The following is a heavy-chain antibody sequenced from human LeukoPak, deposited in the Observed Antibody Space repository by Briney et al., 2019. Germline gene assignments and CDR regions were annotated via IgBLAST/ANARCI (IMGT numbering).Heavy chain of an antibody. D-gene: IGHD3-3*01. CDR3: ARDLSYYEFWSGPLAFDP. Sequence: PSETLSLTCTVSGDSISSHYWSWIRQPPGKGLEWIGYIYYSGSTNHNPSLKRRVTISVDASKNQFSLKLSSVTAADTAVYYCARDLSYYEFWSGPLAFDPWGQGTLVTVSS. CDR2: IYYSGST. J-gene: IGHJ5*02. V-gene: IGHV4-59*11. CDR1: GDSISSHY.